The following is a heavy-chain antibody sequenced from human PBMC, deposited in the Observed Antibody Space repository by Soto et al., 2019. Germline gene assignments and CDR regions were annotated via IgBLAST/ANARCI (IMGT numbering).Heavy chain of an antibody. V-gene: IGHV3-30-3*01. J-gene: IGHJ4*02. CDR3: ARDRSSSWYFDY. CDR2: ISYDGSNK. CDR1: GFTFSSYA. D-gene: IGHD6-13*01. Sequence: QVQLVESGGGVVQPGRSLRLSCAASGFTFSSYAMHWVRQAPGKGLEWVAVISYDGSNKYYADSVKGRFTISRDNSKNTLYLQMNSLRAEDTAVYYCARDRSSSWYFDYWGQGTLVTVSS.